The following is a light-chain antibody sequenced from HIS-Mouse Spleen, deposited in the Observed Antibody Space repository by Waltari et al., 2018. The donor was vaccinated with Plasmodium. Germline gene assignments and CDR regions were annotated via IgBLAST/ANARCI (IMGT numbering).Light chain of an antibody. J-gene: IGLJ2*01. CDR2: QDI. CDR3: QAWDSSTVV. CDR1: KLGDKY. Sequence: SYELTQPPSVSVSPGQTASIPCSGDKLGDKYACWYQQKPGQSPVLVLYQDINRPSGIPERFSGSNSGNTATLTISGTQAMEEADYYCQAWDSSTVVFGGGTKLTVL. V-gene: IGLV3-1*01.